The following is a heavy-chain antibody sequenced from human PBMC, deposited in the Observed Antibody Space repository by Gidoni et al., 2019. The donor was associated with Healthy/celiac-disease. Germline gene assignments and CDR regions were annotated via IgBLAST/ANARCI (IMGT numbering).Heavy chain of an antibody. CDR1: VFTLIAYY. CDR3: ARGAASSGWYFSYFDY. D-gene: IGHD6-19*01. CDR2: ISSSGSTI. V-gene: IGHV3-11*01. Sequence: VLLVESGGGLVKPGGSLRLSCAASVFTLIAYYMSWIRQAPGKGLEWVSYISSSGSTIYYADSVKGRFTISRDNAKNSLYLQMNSLRAEDTAVYYCARGAASSGWYFSYFDYWGQGTLVTVSS. J-gene: IGHJ4*02.